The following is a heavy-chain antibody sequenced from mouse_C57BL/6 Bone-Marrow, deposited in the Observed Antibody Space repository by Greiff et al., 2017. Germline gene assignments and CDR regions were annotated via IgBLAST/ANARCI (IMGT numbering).Heavy chain of an antibody. Sequence: VQLKESVAELVRPGASVKLSCTSSGFNIKNTYMHCVKQRPEQGMEWIGRIDPANGNTKYAPKFPGKATITADTSSNTAYLQLSNLTSEDTAISYCATPIYYDYDVDYWGQGTSVTVSS. CDR2: IDPANGNT. J-gene: IGHJ4*01. D-gene: IGHD2-4*01. CDR3: ATPIYYDYDVDY. V-gene: IGHV14-3*01. CDR1: GFNIKNTY.